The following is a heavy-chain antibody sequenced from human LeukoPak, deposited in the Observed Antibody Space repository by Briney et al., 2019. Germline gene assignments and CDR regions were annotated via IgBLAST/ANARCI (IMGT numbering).Heavy chain of an antibody. CDR3: ARGQKRYYYDSSGYRLKS. CDR2: INHSGST. V-gene: IGHV4-34*01. Sequence: SETLSLTCAVYGGSFSGYYWSWIRQPPGKGLEWIGEINHSGSTNYNPSLKSRVTISVDTSKNQFSLKLSSVTAADTAVYYCARGQKRYYYDSSGYRLKSWGQGTLVTVSS. D-gene: IGHD3-22*01. J-gene: IGHJ4*02. CDR1: GGSFSGYY.